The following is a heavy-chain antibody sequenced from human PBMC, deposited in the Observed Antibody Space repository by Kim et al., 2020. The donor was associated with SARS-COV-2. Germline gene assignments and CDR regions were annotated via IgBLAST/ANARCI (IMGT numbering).Heavy chain of an antibody. D-gene: IGHD2-21*02. V-gene: IGHV6-1*01. CDR3: ARGSAVVVTAFDY. Sequence: DYALSVKTRITINPDTAMTQFSLQLNSVTPEDTAVYYCARGSAVVVTAFDYWGQGTLVTVSS. J-gene: IGHJ4*02.